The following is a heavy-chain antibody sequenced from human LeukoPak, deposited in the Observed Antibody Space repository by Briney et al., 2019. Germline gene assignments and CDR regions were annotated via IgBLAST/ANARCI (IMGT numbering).Heavy chain of an antibody. Sequence: ASVKVSCKASGYTFTSYDINWVRQATGQGLERMGWMNPNSGNTGYAQKFQGRVTMTRNTSISTAYMELSSLRSEDTAVYYCARGSGQYSSGWYREDYGMDVWGQGTTVTVSS. CDR1: GYTFTSYD. CDR3: ARGSGQYSSGWYREDYGMDV. V-gene: IGHV1-8*01. CDR2: MNPNSGNT. J-gene: IGHJ6*02. D-gene: IGHD6-19*01.